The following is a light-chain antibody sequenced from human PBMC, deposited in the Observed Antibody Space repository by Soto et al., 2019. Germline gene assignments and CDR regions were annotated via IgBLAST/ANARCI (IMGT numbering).Light chain of an antibody. J-gene: IGLJ1*01. CDR3: CSYAGSYIFV. Sequence: QSALTQPRSVSGSPGQSVTISCTGASSDVGDYDYVSWYQQNPGKAPKLMIYDVSQRPSGVPDRFSGSKSGNTASLTISGLQAEDEADYYCCSYAGSYIFVFGSGTQVTVL. CDR2: DVS. CDR1: SSDVGDYDY. V-gene: IGLV2-11*01.